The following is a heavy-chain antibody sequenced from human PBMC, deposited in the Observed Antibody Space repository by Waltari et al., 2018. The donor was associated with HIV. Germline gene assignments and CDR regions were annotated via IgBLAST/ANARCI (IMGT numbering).Heavy chain of an antibody. Sequence: EVQLVESGGGLVQPGGSLRLSCAASGFPFSSYEMHWVRQAPGKGLEWVSYISSGDSTVYYADSVQGRFTISRDNAKNSLYLQMNSLRAEDTAVYYCAREGYYDSSAYYYLDYWGQGTLVTVSS. V-gene: IGHV3-48*03. CDR3: AREGYYDSSAYYYLDY. CDR1: GFPFSSYE. D-gene: IGHD3-22*01. CDR2: ISSGDSTV. J-gene: IGHJ4*02.